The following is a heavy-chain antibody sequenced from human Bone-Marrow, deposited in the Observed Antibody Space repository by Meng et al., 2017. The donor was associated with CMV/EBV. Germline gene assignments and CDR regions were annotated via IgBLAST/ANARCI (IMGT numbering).Heavy chain of an antibody. J-gene: IGHJ6*02. V-gene: IGHV3-43*01. Sequence: GESLKISCAASGFTFDDYTMHWVRQAPGKGLEWVSIISWDGGSTYYADSVKGRFTISRDNSKNSLYLQMNSLRTEDTALYYCAKDIGCSSTSCYHGMDVWGQGTTVTVSS. D-gene: IGHD2-2*01. CDR2: ISWDGGST. CDR1: GFTFDDYT. CDR3: AKDIGCSSTSCYHGMDV.